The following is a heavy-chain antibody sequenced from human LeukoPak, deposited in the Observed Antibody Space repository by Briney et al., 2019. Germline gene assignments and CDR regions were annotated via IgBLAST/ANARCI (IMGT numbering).Heavy chain of an antibody. CDR3: ARLTGTTDYFDY. CDR2: VYCDDDK. CDR1: GFSLSSSGAG. V-gene: IGHV2-5*02. Sequence: SGPTLVNPTQTLTLTCTLSGFSLSSSGAGVGWIRQPPGKALEWLALVYCDDDKRYSPSLKSRLTITKDTSKNQVVLIMTNMDPVDTATYYCARLTGTTDYFDYWGQGTLVTVSS. D-gene: IGHD1-7*01. J-gene: IGHJ4*02.